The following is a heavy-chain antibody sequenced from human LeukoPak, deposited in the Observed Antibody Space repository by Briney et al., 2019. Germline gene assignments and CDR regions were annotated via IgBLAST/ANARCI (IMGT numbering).Heavy chain of an antibody. V-gene: IGHV4-61*10. CDR2: IYHTGST. CDR3: ASRKLGNDY. Sequence: PSETLSLTCTVSGGSISSGTFYWSWIRQPAGKGLEWIGRIYHTGSTSYSPSLKSRVTISADTSQNQFSLKLSSVTAADTAVYYCASRKLGNDYWGQGTLVTVSS. CDR1: GGSISSGTFY. J-gene: IGHJ4*02. D-gene: IGHD7-27*01.